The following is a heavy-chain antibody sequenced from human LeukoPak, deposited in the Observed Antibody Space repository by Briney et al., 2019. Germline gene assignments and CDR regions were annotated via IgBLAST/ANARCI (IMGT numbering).Heavy chain of an antibody. CDR2: ISSSSSTI. CDR1: GFTFSSYS. D-gene: IGHD1-26*01. CDR3: ARDPYSGSYGDSYYYYMDV. J-gene: IGHJ6*03. V-gene: IGHV3-48*04. Sequence: GGSLRLSCAASGFTFSSYSMNWVRQAPGKGLEWVSYISSSSSTIYYADSVKGRYTISRDNAKNSLYLQMNRLRAEDTAIYYCARDPYSGSYGDSYYYYMDVWGKGTTVTISS.